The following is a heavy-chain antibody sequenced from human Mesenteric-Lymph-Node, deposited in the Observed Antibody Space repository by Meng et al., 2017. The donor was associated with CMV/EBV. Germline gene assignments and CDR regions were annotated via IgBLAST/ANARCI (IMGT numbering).Heavy chain of an antibody. J-gene: IGHJ4*02. Sequence: GYGGDFSGYYWSWIRQPPGKGLEWIGEINHSGSTNYNPSLKSRVTISVDTSKNQFPLKLSSVTAADTAVYYCARVLVVGATKACDYWGQGTLVTVSS. CDR1: GGDFSGYY. CDR2: INHSGST. CDR3: ARVLVVGATKACDY. V-gene: IGHV4-34*01. D-gene: IGHD1-26*01.